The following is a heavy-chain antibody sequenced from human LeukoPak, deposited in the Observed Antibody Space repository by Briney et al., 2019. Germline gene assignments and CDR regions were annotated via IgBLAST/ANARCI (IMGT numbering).Heavy chain of an antibody. CDR2: IHYTGSP. CDR1: GVSIRSSTYN. Sequence: PSETLSLTGTGSGVSIRSSTYNWGWIRQPPGKGLEWIGSIHYTGSPYYNPSLKSRVTVSLDTSKCQFSLKLSSVTAADTAVYYCARDRASGNYGFDYWGQGTLVTVSS. J-gene: IGHJ4*02. CDR3: ARDRASGNYGFDY. V-gene: IGHV4-39*07. D-gene: IGHD1-26*01.